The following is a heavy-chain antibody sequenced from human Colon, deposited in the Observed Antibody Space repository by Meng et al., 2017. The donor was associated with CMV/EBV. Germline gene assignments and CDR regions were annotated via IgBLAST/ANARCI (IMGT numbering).Heavy chain of an antibody. CDR1: GFTFSSYA. V-gene: IGHV3-30*14. CDR3: VTGTTGYFDL. J-gene: IGHJ4*02. Sequence: GGSLRLSCAASGFTFSSYAMHWVRQAPGKGLEWVAVISYDGSNKYYADSVKGRFTISRDNSKNTLYLQMSSLTADDTAIYYCVTGTTGYFDLWGQGTLVTVSS. D-gene: IGHD1-7*01. CDR2: ISYDGSNK.